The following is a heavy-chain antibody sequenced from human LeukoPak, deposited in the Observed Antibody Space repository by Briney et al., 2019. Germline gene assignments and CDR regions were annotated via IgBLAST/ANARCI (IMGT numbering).Heavy chain of an antibody. CDR3: ARDAGIAAAVTYYYYYYMDV. CDR2: ISAYNGNT. V-gene: IGHV1-18*01. J-gene: IGHJ6*03. CDR1: GYTFTSYG. D-gene: IGHD6-13*01. Sequence: ASVKVSCKASGYTFTSYGISWVRQAPGQGLEWMGWISAYNGNTNYAQKLQGRVTMTTDTSTSTAYMELRSLRSDDTAVYYCARDAGIAAAVTYYYYYYMDVWGKGTTVTVSS.